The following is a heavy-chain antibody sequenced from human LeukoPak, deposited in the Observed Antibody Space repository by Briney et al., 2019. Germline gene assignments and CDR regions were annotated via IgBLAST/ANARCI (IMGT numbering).Heavy chain of an antibody. CDR1: GLTFSDDW. CDR3: ARGPYYYDSSGYYYQFDY. J-gene: IGHJ4*02. D-gene: IGHD3-22*01. Sequence: PGGSVRLSCGASGLTFSDDWMSWVRQAPGKGLEWVAVIWYDGSNKYYADSVKGRFTISRDNSKNTLYLQMNSLRAEDTAVYYCARGPYYYDSSGYYYQFDYWGQGTLVTVSS. CDR2: IWYDGSNK. V-gene: IGHV3-33*08.